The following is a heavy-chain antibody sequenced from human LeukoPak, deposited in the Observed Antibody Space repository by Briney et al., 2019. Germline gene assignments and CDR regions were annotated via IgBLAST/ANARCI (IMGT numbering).Heavy chain of an antibody. J-gene: IGHJ6*03. CDR3: AGGAGGPYYYYYMDV. CDR1: GYTFTSYG. CDR2: ISAYNGNT. D-gene: IGHD3-16*01. Sequence: ASVKVSCKASGYTFTSYGISWVRQAPGQGLEWMGWISAYNGNTNYAQKLQGRVTMTTDTSTSTAYMELRSLRSDDTAVYYCAGGAGGPYYYYYMDVWGKGTTVTVSS. V-gene: IGHV1-18*01.